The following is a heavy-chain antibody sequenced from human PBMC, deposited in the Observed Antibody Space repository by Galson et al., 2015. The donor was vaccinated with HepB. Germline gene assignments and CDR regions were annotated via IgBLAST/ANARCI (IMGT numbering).Heavy chain of an antibody. Sequence: SGAEVKKPGESLKISCKGSGYSFTSYWIGWVRQMPGKGLEWMGIIYPGDSDTRYSPSFQGQVTISADKSISTAYLQWSSLKASDTAKYYCARRAYCGGDCYSLGWYFDLWGRGTLVTVSS. J-gene: IGHJ2*01. D-gene: IGHD2-21*02. CDR1: GYSFTSYW. CDR2: IYPGDSDT. CDR3: ARRAYCGGDCYSLGWYFDL. V-gene: IGHV5-51*01.